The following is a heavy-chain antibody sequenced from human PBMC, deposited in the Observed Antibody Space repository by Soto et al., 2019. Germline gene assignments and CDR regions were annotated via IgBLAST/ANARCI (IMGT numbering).Heavy chain of an antibody. CDR2: ISYDGSSA. V-gene: IGHV3-30-3*01. Sequence: GGSLRLSCAASGFTFSSYAMHWVRQAPGKGLEWVAVISYDGSSAYYADSVKGRFTISRDNSKNTLYLQMNSLRAEDTAVYYCAKARAIMSIAARYYFDYWGQGTLVTVSS. CDR3: AKARAIMSIAARYYFDY. J-gene: IGHJ4*02. D-gene: IGHD6-6*01. CDR1: GFTFSSYA.